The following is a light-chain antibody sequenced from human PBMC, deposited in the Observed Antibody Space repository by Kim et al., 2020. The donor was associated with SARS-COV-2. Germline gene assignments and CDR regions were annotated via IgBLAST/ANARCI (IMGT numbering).Light chain of an antibody. CDR1: QSSSNW. J-gene: IGKJ2*01. CDR3: QHYSRFPYT. Sequence: SASVGDRVTITCRASQSSSNWLAWYQQKPGRAPSLLIYLASTLESGVPSRFRGSSAGTEFTLTITSLQPDDFATYYCQHYSRFPYTFGQGTKLEI. V-gene: IGKV1-5*03. CDR2: LAS.